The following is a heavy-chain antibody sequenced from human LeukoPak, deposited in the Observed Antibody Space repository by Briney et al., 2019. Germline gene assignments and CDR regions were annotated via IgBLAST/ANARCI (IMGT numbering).Heavy chain of an antibody. D-gene: IGHD6-13*01. CDR3: ARQGGSSSPYYYYYMDV. Sequence: SATLSFTCAVSGYSISSGYYWGWFRQPPGQGLEWIGCMYHSGSTYHNPSLKSLVTISVDTSKNQFSLKLSSVNAADTAVYYCARQGGSSSPYYYYYMDVWGKGTTVTVSS. V-gene: IGHV4-38-2*01. J-gene: IGHJ6*03. CDR2: MYHSGST. CDR1: GYSISSGYY.